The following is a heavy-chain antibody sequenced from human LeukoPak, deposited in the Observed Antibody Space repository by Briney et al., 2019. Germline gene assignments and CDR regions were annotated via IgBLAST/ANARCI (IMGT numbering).Heavy chain of an antibody. CDR1: GGSFSGYY. D-gene: IGHD3-10*01. CDR3: AAELLGYAERTDY. V-gene: IGHV4-34*01. CDR2: INHSGST. Sequence: SETLSLTCAVYGGSFSGYYWSWIRQPPGKGLEWIGEINHSGSTNYNPSLKSRVTISVDMSKNQFSLKLSSVTAADTAVYYCAAELLGYAERTDYWGQGTLVTVSS. J-gene: IGHJ4*02.